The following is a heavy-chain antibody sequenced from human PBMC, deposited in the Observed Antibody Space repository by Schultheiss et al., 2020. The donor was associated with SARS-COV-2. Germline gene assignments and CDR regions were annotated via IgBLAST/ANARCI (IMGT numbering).Heavy chain of an antibody. J-gene: IGHJ5*02. CDR3: ARDFSSRTYCGGDCYSGGWFDP. CDR1: GGSISSGGYY. Sequence: SETLSLTCTVSGGSISSGGYYWSWIRQHPGKGLEWIGYIYYSGRTFYNPSLKSRVTISVDTSKNQFSLKLSSVTAADTAVYYCARDFSSRTYCGGDCYSGGWFDPWGQGTLVTVSS. V-gene: IGHV4-31*03. D-gene: IGHD2-21*02. CDR2: IYYSGRT.